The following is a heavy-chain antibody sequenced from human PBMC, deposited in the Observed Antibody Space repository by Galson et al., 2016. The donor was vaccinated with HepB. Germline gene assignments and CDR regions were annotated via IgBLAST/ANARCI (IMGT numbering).Heavy chain of an antibody. J-gene: IGHJ4*02. CDR2: INPNNGGT. CDR1: GYKFNDFF. V-gene: IGHV1-2*02. Sequence: SVKVSCKASGYKFNDFFIHWVRQAPGQGLEWMAWINPNNGGTNFAQKFQGRVTVTRDTSLRTVYMELSGLTSEDTAMYYCARPVGLQSRGGDYWGQGTLVTVSS. CDR3: ARPVGLQSRGGDY. D-gene: IGHD1-26*01.